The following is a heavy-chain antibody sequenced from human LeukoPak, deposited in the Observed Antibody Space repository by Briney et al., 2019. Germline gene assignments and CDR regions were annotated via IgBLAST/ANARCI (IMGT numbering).Heavy chain of an antibody. CDR2: IYPGDSDT. V-gene: IGHV5-51*04. J-gene: IGHJ5*02. Sequence: GESLKISCKGSGYSFTSYWIGWVRQMPGKGLEGMGIIYPGDSDTRYSPSFQGQVTISADKPIRPAYLQWSSLTASDTAMYYCARTDTAMVTGGWFDPWGQGTLVTVSS. D-gene: IGHD5-18*01. CDR1: GYSFTSYW. CDR3: ARTDTAMVTGGWFDP.